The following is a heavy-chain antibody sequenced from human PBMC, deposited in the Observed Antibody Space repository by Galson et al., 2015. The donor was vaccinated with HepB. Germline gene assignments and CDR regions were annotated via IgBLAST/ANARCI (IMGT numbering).Heavy chain of an antibody. V-gene: IGHV1-18*01. J-gene: IGHJ4*02. CDR2: ISAFNGNT. Sequence: SVKVSCKASGYTFTNYGITWVRQAPGQGLEWMGWISAFNGNTNYAQKFRGRVTMTTDSSTTTGYMELRSLRSDDTAIYFCARGPWGPDIFGYPDYWGQGALVTVSS. D-gene: IGHD3-16*01. CDR3: ARGPWGPDIFGYPDY. CDR1: GYTFTNYG.